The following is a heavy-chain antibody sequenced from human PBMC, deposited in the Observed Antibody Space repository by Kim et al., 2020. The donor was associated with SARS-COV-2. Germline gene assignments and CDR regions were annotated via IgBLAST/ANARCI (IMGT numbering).Heavy chain of an antibody. CDR2: INPNSGGT. D-gene: IGHD3-10*01. V-gene: IGHV1-2*05. Sequence: ASVKVSCKASGYTFTGYYMHWVRQAPGQGLEWMGRINPNSGGTNYAQKFQGRVTMTRDTSISTAYMELSRLRSDDTVVYYCARGGWLLWFGESNDAFDIWDQGTMLTVSS. J-gene: IGHJ3*02. CDR1: GYTFTGYY. CDR3: ARGGWLLWFGESNDAFDI.